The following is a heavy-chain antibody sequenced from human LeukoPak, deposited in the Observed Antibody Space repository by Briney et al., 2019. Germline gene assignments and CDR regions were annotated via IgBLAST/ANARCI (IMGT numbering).Heavy chain of an antibody. Sequence: GGSLRLSCAASGFTFSSYTMNWVRQAPGKGLEWISSISSSTDYKYYADSVKGRFTISRDNAKNSLYLQMNSLRAEDTAVYYCAREGIAAAGTYFDYWGQGTLVTVSS. CDR3: AREGIAAAGTYFDY. D-gene: IGHD6-13*01. CDR1: GFTFSSYT. J-gene: IGHJ4*02. CDR2: ISSSTDYK. V-gene: IGHV3-21*01.